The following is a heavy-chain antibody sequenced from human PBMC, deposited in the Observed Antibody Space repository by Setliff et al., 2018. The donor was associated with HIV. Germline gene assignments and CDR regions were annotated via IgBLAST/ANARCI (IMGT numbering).Heavy chain of an antibody. CDR1: GYTFTGYY. CDR2: INPNSGGT. CDR3: ASGSHGEGATDY. J-gene: IGHJ4*02. Sequence: ASVKVSCKASGYTFTGYYMHWVRQAPGQGLEWMGWINPNSGGTNYAQKFQGRVTMTRDTSITTAFMELSSLRSEDTAVYYCASGSHGEGATDYWGLGTLVTVSS. V-gene: IGHV1-2*02. D-gene: IGHD1-26*01.